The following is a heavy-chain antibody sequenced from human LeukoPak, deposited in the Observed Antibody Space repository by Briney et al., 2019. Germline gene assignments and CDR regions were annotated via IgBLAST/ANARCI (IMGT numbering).Heavy chain of an antibody. CDR1: GYTLTELS. Sequence: ASVKVSCKVSGYTLTELSMHWVRQAPGKGLEWMGGFDPEDGEANYAQKFQGRVTMTEDTSTDTAYMELSSLRSEDTAVYYCAIHLPYYGYVWGSPTRGSDAFDIWGQGTMVTVSS. CDR3: AIHLPYYGYVWGSPTRGSDAFDI. D-gene: IGHD3-16*01. V-gene: IGHV1-24*01. CDR2: FDPEDGEA. J-gene: IGHJ3*02.